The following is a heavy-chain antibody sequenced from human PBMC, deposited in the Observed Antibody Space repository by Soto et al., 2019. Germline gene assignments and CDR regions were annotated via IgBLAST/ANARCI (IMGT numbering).Heavy chain of an antibody. J-gene: IGHJ4*02. CDR1: GGSVSAYY. CDR3: ARGSVDTVDSSGFYHY. D-gene: IGHD3-22*01. Sequence: SWTLSLTCEVYGGSVSAYYWSWIRQPPGKGLEWIGEINHSGGTSYNPSLKSRVTISVDTSKSQFSLKLTSVTAADRAVYYFARGSVDTVDSSGFYHYWGQGTPVTVSS. CDR2: INHSGGT. V-gene: IGHV4-34*01.